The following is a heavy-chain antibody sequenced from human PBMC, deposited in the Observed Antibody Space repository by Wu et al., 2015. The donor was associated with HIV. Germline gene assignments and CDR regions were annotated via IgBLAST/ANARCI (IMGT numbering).Heavy chain of an antibody. CDR2: INLSGGST. Sequence: QLVQSGAEVKKPGASVKVSCKASGYTFTNYYMHWVRQAPGQGLEWMGIINLSGGSTSYAQKFQGRVTMTRDTSTSTVYMELSSLRSEDTAIYYCARGGYSGYDSGGYWGQGTLVTVSS. V-gene: IGHV1-46*03. CDR1: GYTFTNYY. J-gene: IGHJ4*02. D-gene: IGHD5-12*01. CDR3: ARGGYSGYDSGGY.